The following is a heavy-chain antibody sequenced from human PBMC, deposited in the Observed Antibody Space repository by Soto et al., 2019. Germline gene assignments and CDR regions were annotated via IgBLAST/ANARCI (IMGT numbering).Heavy chain of an antibody. CDR2: ISSSSSTI. Sequence: GGSLRLSCAASGFTFSSYSMNWVRQAPGKGLEWVSYISSSSSTIYYADSVKGRFTISRDNAKNSLYLQMNSLRDEDTAVYYCARDGLYCSSTSCYHNWFDPWGQGTLVTVSS. CDR1: GFTFSSYS. V-gene: IGHV3-48*02. D-gene: IGHD2-2*01. CDR3: ARDGLYCSSTSCYHNWFDP. J-gene: IGHJ5*02.